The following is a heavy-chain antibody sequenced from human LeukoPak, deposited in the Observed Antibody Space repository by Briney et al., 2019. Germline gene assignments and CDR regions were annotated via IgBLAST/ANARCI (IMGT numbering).Heavy chain of an antibody. CDR2: TWYDGINK. J-gene: IGHJ4*02. D-gene: IGHD4-17*01. CDR1: GFSFSSYG. CDR3: ARGNGGDYADY. Sequence: PGGSLRLSCAASGFSFSSYGMHWVRQAPGKGLEWVAITWYDGINKYYSDSVKGRFTISRDNSKNTLYLQMNSLRVEDTAVYYCARGNGGDYADYWGQGSLVTVSS. V-gene: IGHV3-33*01.